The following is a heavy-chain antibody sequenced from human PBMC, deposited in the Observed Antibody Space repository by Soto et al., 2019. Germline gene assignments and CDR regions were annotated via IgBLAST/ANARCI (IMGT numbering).Heavy chain of an antibody. V-gene: IGHV1-8*01. Sequence: ASVKVSCKASGYTFTSYDINWVRQATGQGLEWMGWMNPNSGNTGYAQKFQGRVTMTRNTSISTAYMELSSLRSEDTAIYYCTRPFDCSGGSCYSGWYYYYGMDVWGQGTTVTVSS. CDR1: GYTFTSYD. CDR2: MNPNSGNT. J-gene: IGHJ6*02. CDR3: TRPFDCSGGSCYSGWYYYYGMDV. D-gene: IGHD2-15*01.